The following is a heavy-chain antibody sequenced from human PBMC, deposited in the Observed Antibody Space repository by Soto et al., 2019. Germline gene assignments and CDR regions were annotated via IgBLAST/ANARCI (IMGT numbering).Heavy chain of an antibody. CDR3: ARDLGYSYGVLFDY. D-gene: IGHD5-18*01. J-gene: IGHJ4*02. V-gene: IGHV1-2*04. Sequence: ASVKVSCKASGYTFTGYYMHWVRQAPGQGLEWMGWINPNSGGTNYAQKFQGWVTMTRDTSISTAYMELSRLRSDDTAVYYCARDLGYSYGVLFDYWGQGTLVTVSS. CDR2: INPNSGGT. CDR1: GYTFTGYY.